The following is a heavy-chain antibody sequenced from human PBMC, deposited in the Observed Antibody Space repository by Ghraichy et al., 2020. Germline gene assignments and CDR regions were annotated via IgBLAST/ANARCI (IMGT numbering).Heavy chain of an antibody. CDR3: ARDIYDILTESTYYFDY. Sequence: LSLTCAASGFTFSSYSMNWVRQAPGKGLEWVSSISSSSSYIYYADSVKGRFTISRDNAKNSLYLQMNSLRAEDTAVYYCARDIYDILTESTYYFDYWGQGTLVTVSS. V-gene: IGHV3-21*01. CDR2: ISSSSSYI. CDR1: GFTFSSYS. J-gene: IGHJ4*02. D-gene: IGHD3-9*01.